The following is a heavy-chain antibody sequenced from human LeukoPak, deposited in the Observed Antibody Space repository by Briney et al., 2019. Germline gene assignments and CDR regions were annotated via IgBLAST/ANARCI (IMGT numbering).Heavy chain of an antibody. CDR2: ISDDENIK. Sequence: PGRSLRLSCVASGFSFMTHGFHWVRQAPGKGLEWVAVISDDENIKYYADSVKGRFTISRDNSKNTVYLQMNSLRVEGTAVYYCATERPRRIERFDYWGQGTLVTVSS. J-gene: IGHJ4*02. CDR1: GFSFMTHG. V-gene: IGHV3-30*03. CDR3: ATERPRRIERFDY. D-gene: IGHD2/OR15-2a*01.